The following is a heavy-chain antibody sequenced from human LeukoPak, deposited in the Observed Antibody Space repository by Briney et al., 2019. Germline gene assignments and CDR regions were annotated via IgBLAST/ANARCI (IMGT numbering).Heavy chain of an antibody. CDR1: GYTFTGYY. CDR3: ARSGSSRDWFDP. D-gene: IGHD6-6*01. CDR2: INPNSGGT. J-gene: IGHJ5*02. V-gene: IGHV1-2*02. Sequence: ALVKVSCKASGYTFTGYYMHWVRQAPGQGLEWMGWINPNSGGTNYAQKFQGRVTMTRDTSISTAYMELSRLRSDDTAVYYCARSGSSRDWFDPWGQGTLVTVSS.